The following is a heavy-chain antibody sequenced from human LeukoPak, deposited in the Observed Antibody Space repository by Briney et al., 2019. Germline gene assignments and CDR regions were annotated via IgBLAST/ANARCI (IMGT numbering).Heavy chain of an antibody. CDR1: GFTFKTFW. V-gene: IGHV3-7*01. D-gene: IGHD2-15*01. CDR2: IAEDGSHT. Sequence: GGSLRLSCVASGFTFKTFWMSWLRRAPGKGLEWVANIAEDGSHTYYVDSVKDRFTISRDNAKNSLFLQMTSLGVEDTAVYFCARYRGSYNLTTPRLDYWGHGTLVTVSS. CDR3: ARYRGSYNLTTPRLDY. J-gene: IGHJ4*01.